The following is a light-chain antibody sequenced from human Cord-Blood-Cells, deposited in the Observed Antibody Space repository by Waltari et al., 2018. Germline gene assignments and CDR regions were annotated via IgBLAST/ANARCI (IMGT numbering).Light chain of an antibody. J-gene: IGLJ1*01. CDR1: SRDVVSYNL. Sequence: QSALTQPASVSGSPGQSITLSCTGTSRDVVSYNLVSWDQQHPGKAPKRMVYESSKRPSGVSNRFSGSKSGNTASLTISGLQGEDEAAYYCCSYAGSSTYVFGTWTKVTVL. CDR2: ESS. CDR3: CSYAGSSTYV. V-gene: IGLV2-23*01.